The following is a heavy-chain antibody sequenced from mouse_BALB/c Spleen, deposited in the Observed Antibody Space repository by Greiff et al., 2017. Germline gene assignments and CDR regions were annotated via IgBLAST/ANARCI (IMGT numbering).Heavy chain of an antibody. J-gene: IGHJ4*01. Sequence: VKLVESGPGLVAPSQSLSITCTVSGFSLTSYGVHWVRQPPGKGLEWLGVIWAGGSTNYNSALMSRLSISKDNSKSQVFLKMNSLQTDDTAMYYCARDGGRGYAMDYWGQGTSVTVSS. CDR3: ARDGGRGYAMDY. CDR1: GFSLTSYG. CDR2: IWAGGST. V-gene: IGHV2-9*02. D-gene: IGHD3-3*01.